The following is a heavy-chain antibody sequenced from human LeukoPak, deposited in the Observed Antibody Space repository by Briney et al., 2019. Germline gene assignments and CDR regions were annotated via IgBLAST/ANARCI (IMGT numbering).Heavy chain of an antibody. CDR2: IKQDTSER. J-gene: IGHJ4*02. Sequence: GGSLRLSCAASGFTFSSYWMTWVRQAPGKGLEWVANIKQDTSERYYVDSVKGRFTISRDNSKNTLYLQMNSLRAEDTAVYYCAKSNHGWSTTPVDYWGQGTLVTVSS. CDR1: GFTFSSYW. CDR3: AKSNHGWSTTPVDY. V-gene: IGHV3-7*01. D-gene: IGHD6-19*01.